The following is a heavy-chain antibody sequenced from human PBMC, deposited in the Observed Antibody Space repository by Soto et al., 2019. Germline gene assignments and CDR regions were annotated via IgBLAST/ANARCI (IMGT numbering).Heavy chain of an antibody. D-gene: IGHD3-9*01. CDR3: ARRGDILTPYFDY. CDR1: GGSISSYY. CDR2: IYYSGST. J-gene: IGHJ4*02. V-gene: IGHV4-59*08. Sequence: SETLSLTCTVSGGSISSYYLSWIRQPPGKGLEWIGYIYYSGSTNYNPSLKSRVTISVDTSKNQFSLKLSSVTAADTAVYYCARRGDILTPYFDYWGQGTLVTVSS.